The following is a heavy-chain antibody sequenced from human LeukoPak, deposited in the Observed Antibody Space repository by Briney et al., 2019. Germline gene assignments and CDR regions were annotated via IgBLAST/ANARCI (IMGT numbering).Heavy chain of an antibody. V-gene: IGHV1-8*01. J-gene: IGHJ6*03. Sequence: ASVKVSCKASGYTFTSYDLNWVRQATGQGLEWMGWMNPNSGNTGYAQKLQGRVTMNRNTSISTAYMELSSLRSEDTAVYYCATVSSEYSSSSTYYYYMDVWGKGTTVTVSS. D-gene: IGHD6-6*01. CDR1: GYTFTSYD. CDR3: ATVSSEYSSSSTYYYYMDV. CDR2: MNPNSGNT.